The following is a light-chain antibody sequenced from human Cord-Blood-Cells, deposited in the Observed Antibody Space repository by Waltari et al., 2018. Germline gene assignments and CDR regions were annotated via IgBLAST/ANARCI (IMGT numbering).Light chain of an antibody. J-gene: IGKJ1*01. Sequence: DIQMTQSLSSLSASVGARVTINCRASQSIRSYLNWYQQKPGKAPKLLRYAASSLQSGVPSRFSGSGSGTDFTLTISSLQPEDFATYYCQQSYSTPPTFGQGTKVEIK. CDR2: AAS. V-gene: IGKV1-39*01. CDR1: QSIRSY. CDR3: QQSYSTPPT.